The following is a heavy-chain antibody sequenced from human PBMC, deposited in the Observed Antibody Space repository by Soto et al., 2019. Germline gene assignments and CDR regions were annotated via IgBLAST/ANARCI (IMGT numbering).Heavy chain of an antibody. D-gene: IGHD6-19*01. J-gene: IGHJ4*02. CDR2: IYWDDDK. Sequence: QITLKESGPTLVKPTQTLTLTCTFSGFSLTTSGVGVGWFRQPPGQALEWLAIIYWDDDKRYRPSLKSRLTSTKDTSKNQVVLTMTNMDPVDTATYYCAHRRRALAGPYYFDYWGQGTLVTVSS. V-gene: IGHV2-5*02. CDR1: GFSLTTSGVG. CDR3: AHRRRALAGPYYFDY.